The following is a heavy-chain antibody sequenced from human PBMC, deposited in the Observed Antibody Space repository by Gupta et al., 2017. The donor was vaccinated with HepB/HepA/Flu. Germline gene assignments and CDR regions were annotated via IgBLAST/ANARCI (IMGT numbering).Heavy chain of an antibody. CDR2: ISASGDRT. D-gene: IGHD4-17*01. J-gene: IGHJ4*03. V-gene: IGHV3-23*01. CDR3: GKDPNGDYVGGSEY. Sequence: EVQLLESGGGLVQLGGSLRLSCAASGFTFRKYALSWVRQAPGKGLEWVSGISASGDRTYYADSVKGRFTISRDSSKNTLELQMNSLRAEDTALYYCGKDPNGDYVGGSEYWGQGTMVSVSS. CDR1: GFTFRKYA.